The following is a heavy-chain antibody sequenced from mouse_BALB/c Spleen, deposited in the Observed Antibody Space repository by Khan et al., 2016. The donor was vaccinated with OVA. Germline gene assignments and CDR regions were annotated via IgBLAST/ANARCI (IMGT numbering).Heavy chain of an antibody. Sequence: DVKLQESGPGLVKPSQSLSLTCTVTGYSITSGYGWNWIRQFPGNKLEWMGYISYSGSTNYNPSLKSRISITRDTSKNQFFLQLNSVTTEETATYYWARTARIKYWGQGTTLTVSS. CDR1: GYSITSGYG. D-gene: IGHD1-2*01. V-gene: IGHV3-2*02. J-gene: IGHJ2*01. CDR3: ARTARIKY. CDR2: ISYSGST.